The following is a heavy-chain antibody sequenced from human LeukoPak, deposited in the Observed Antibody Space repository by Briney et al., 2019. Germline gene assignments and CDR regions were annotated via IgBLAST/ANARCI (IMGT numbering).Heavy chain of an antibody. J-gene: IGHJ4*02. V-gene: IGHV3-23*01. CDR3: AKQKEHYYDSSGYYYDRYFDY. D-gene: IGHD3-22*01. CDR2: ISGSGGST. Sequence: GGSLRLSCAASGFTFSSYAMSWVRQAPGKGLEWVSAISGSGGSTYYADSVKGRFTISRDNSKNTLYLQINSLRAEDTAVYYCAKQKEHYYDSSGYYYDRYFDYWGQGTLVTVSS. CDR1: GFTFSSYA.